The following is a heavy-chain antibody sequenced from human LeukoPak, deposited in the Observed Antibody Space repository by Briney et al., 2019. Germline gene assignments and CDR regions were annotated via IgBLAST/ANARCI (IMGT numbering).Heavy chain of an antibody. CDR2: IYYSGST. CDR3: ARDRAAAARAMYAFDI. V-gene: IGHV4-59*06. CDR1: GGSISNYY. J-gene: IGHJ3*02. D-gene: IGHD6-13*01. Sequence: KPSETLSLTCTVSGGSISNYYWSWIRQPPGKGLEWIGYIYYSGSTYYNPSLKSRVTISVDTSKNQFSLKLSSVTAADTAVYYCARDRAAAARAMYAFDIRGQGTMVTVSS.